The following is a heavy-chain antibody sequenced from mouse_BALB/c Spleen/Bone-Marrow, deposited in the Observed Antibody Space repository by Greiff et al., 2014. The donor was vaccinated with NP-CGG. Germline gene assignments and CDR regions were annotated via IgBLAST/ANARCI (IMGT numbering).Heavy chain of an antibody. D-gene: IGHD4-1*01. CDR3: ARRLTGTLYFDY. Sequence: VQGVESGAELVRPGTSVKVSCKASGYAFTNYLIEWVKQRPGQGLEWIGVINPGSGATNYNENFKGKATLTADKSSSTPYMQLSSLTSDDSAVYFCARRLTGTLYFDYWGQGTTLTVSS. J-gene: IGHJ2*01. CDR2: INPGSGAT. CDR1: GYAFTNYL. V-gene: IGHV1-54*03.